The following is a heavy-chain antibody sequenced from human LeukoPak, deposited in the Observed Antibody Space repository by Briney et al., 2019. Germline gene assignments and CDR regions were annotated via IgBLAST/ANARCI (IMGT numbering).Heavy chain of an antibody. CDR2: IKQDGSEK. V-gene: IGHV3-7*03. CDR3: AKDAGPIVGATLDY. CDR1: GFTFSSYW. Sequence: PGGSLRLSCAASGFTFSSYWMSWVRQAPGKGLEWVANIKQDGSEKYYVDSVKGRFTISRDNAKKSLNLQMNSLRAEDTAVYYCAKDAGPIVGATLDYWGQGTLVTVSS. J-gene: IGHJ4*02. D-gene: IGHD1-26*01.